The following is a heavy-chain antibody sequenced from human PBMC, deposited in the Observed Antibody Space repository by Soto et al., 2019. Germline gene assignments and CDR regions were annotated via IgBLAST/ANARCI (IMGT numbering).Heavy chain of an antibody. D-gene: IGHD2-2*01. CDR3: ARHVPAAGYYYGMDV. CDR2: INAGNGNT. Sequence: GASVKVSCKASGYTFSNYGIHWVRQAPGQRLEWMGLINAGNGNTKYSQKFQGRVTITADESTSTAYMELSSLRSEDTAVYYCARHVPAAGYYYGMDVWGQGTTVTVSS. CDR1: GYTFSNYG. V-gene: IGHV1-3*01. J-gene: IGHJ6*02.